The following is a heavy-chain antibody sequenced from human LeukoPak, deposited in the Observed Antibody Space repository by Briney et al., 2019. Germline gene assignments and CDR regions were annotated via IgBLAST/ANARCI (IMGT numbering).Heavy chain of an antibody. CDR2: ISSSGSTI. D-gene: IGHD6-19*01. J-gene: IGHJ4*02. CDR1: GFTFNDYY. Sequence: PGGSLRLSCAASGFTFNDYYMSWIRQAPGKGLEWVSYISSSGSTIYYADSVKGRFTISRDNAKNSLFLQMNSLRAEDTAVYYCARRAYSSGWYFFDYWGQGTLVTVSS. CDR3: ARRAYSSGWYFFDY. V-gene: IGHV3-11*01.